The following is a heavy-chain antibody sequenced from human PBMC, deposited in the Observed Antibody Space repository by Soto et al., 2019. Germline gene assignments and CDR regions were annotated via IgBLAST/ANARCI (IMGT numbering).Heavy chain of an antibody. J-gene: IGHJ4*02. CDR3: AKEDGYCSGGSCPTLGGYFDY. CDR1: GFTFSSYG. Sequence: GGSLRLSCAASGFTFSSYGMHWVRQAPGKGLEWVAVISYDGSNKYYADSVKGRFTISRANSKNTLYLKMNSLRAEDTAVYYCAKEDGYCSGGSCPTLGGYFDYWGQGTLVTVSS. V-gene: IGHV3-30*18. CDR2: ISYDGSNK. D-gene: IGHD2-15*01.